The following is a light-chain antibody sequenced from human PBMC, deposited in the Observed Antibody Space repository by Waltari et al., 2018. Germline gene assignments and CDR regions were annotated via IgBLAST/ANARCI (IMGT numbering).Light chain of an antibody. CDR1: GSDVGGDTY. Sequence: QSALTQPRSVSGSPGQSVTLSCTGTGSDVGGDTYVSWYQLHPGKAPKLMINNVSKRPSGVPDRFSGSQSGNTASLTISGVQAEDEADYYCCSYAGSYTVVFGGGTKLTVL. CDR2: NVS. CDR3: CSYAGSYTVV. J-gene: IGLJ3*02. V-gene: IGLV2-11*01.